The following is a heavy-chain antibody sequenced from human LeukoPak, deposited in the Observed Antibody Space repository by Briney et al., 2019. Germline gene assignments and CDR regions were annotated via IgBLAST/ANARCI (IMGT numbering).Heavy chain of an antibody. Sequence: GGSLRLSCAASGFTFSDYYMSWVRQAPGKGLEWVSYISTIVSTIYYAHSVKGRVTISTDNAKNSLYLQMNSLRAEDTAVYYCARDGYYYDSSGYSLDYWGQGTLVTVSS. CDR2: ISTIVSTI. J-gene: IGHJ4*02. CDR3: ARDGYYYDSSGYSLDY. CDR1: GFTFSDYY. V-gene: IGHV3-11*01. D-gene: IGHD3-22*01.